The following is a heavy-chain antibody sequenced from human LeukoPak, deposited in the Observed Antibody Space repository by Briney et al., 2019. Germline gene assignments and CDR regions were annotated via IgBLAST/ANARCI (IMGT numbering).Heavy chain of an antibody. D-gene: IGHD6-19*01. Sequence: PGGSLRLSCAASGFIFSNYAMHWVRQAPGKGLEWVAIISYDGGNRYYADSVKDRFTISRDNSKSTLYLQMNSLRAEDTAIYYCARVDSSGWYWYSSDDWGQGTLVTVSS. J-gene: IGHJ4*02. CDR1: GFIFSNYA. V-gene: IGHV3-30-3*01. CDR2: ISYDGGNR. CDR3: ARVDSSGWYWYSSDD.